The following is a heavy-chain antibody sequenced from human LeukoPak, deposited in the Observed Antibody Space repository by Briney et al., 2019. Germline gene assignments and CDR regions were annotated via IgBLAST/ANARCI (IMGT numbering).Heavy chain of an antibody. J-gene: IGHJ4*02. D-gene: IGHD1-1*01. CDR2: TYYRSEWYS. CDR1: GDSVSSNSAT. CDR3: ARVVTTGVYYFDY. V-gene: IGHV6-1*01. Sequence: SQTLSLTCAISGDSVSSNSATWNWIRQSPSRGLEWLGRTYYRSEWYSDYAVSVRSRMTINPDTSKNQFSLQLDSVTPDDTAVYYCARVVTTGVYYFDYWGQGTLVTVSS.